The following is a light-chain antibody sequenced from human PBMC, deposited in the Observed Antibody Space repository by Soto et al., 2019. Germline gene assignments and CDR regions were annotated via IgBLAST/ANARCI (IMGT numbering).Light chain of an antibody. V-gene: IGKV1-39*01. CDR2: AAS. Sequence: DIQMTQSPSSLSASVGDSVTITCRTSQSISIYLNWYQQKPGKAPMLLIYAASSLQSGVPSRFGGSGSGTEFTLTISRLEPEDFATYYCQHIYSTPTFGGGTKVEIK. J-gene: IGKJ4*01. CDR1: QSISIY. CDR3: QHIYSTPT.